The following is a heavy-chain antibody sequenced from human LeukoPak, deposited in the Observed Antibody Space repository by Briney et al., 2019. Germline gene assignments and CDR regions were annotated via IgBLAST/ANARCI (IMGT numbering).Heavy chain of an antibody. CDR2: ISPGGNTV. Sequence: GGSLRLSCAASGFTFSDYHMNWIRQAPGKGLEWGSYISPGGNTVYFANSVKGRFTLSRDNAKNSLSLQMNSLTAEDTAVYYCAAGRDIAVADPGGYFDYWGQGTLVTVSS. CDR1: GFTFSDYH. CDR3: AAGRDIAVADPGGYFDY. V-gene: IGHV3-11*01. J-gene: IGHJ4*02. D-gene: IGHD6-19*01.